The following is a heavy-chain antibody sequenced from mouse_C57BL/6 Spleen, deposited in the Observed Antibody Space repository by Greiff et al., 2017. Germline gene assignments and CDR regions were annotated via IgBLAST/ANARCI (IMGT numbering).Heavy chain of an antibody. CDR2: ISYDGSN. CDR3: ARYYYGSSSLAMDY. J-gene: IGHJ4*01. CDR1: GYSITSGYY. Sequence: EVKLLESGPGLVKPSQSLSLTCSVTGYSITSGYYWNWIRQFPGNKLEWMGYISYDGSNNYNPSLKNRISITRDTSKNQFFLKLNSVTTEDTATYYCARYYYGSSSLAMDYWGQGTSVTVSS. D-gene: IGHD1-1*01. V-gene: IGHV3-6*01.